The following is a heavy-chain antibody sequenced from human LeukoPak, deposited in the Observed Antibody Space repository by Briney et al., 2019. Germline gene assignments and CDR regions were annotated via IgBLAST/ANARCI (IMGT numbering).Heavy chain of an antibody. Sequence: SETLSLTCTVSGGSISSSSYYWGWIRQPPGKGLEWIGSIYYSGSTYYNPSLKSRVTMSVDTSKNQFSLKLRSVTAADTAVYYCARPYYDILTGYFDAFDIWGQGTMVTVSS. CDR1: GGSISSSSYY. CDR2: IYYSGST. D-gene: IGHD3-9*01. J-gene: IGHJ3*02. CDR3: ARPYYDILTGYFDAFDI. V-gene: IGHV4-39*07.